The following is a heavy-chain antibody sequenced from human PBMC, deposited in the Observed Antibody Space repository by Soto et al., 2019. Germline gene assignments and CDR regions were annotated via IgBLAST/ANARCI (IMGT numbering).Heavy chain of an antibody. J-gene: IGHJ6*03. V-gene: IGHV4-34*01. CDR3: ARGLILWFGELSRRGGYYYYMDV. CDR2: INDSGNI. Sequence: QVQLQQWGAGLLKPSETLSLTCAVYGGSFSGYQWTWIRQTPGKGLEWIGEINDSGNINYNPSLKSRVTILVETAKRQIPLKLSSVTAADTAVYYCARGLILWFGELSRRGGYYYYMDVWGKGTTVTVSS. D-gene: IGHD3-10*01. CDR1: GGSFSGYQ.